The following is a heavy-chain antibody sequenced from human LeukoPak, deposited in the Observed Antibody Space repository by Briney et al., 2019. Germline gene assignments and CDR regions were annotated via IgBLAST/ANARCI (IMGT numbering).Heavy chain of an antibody. Sequence: GGSLRLSCAASGFSFSSYAMYWVRQVPGKVLEWVAAISYDGSNRNYADSVKGRFTISRDNSNKTLFLQMNSLRVEDTSVYYCARGGVVVVTATHSWFDPWGQGTLVTVSS. CDR2: ISYDGSNR. CDR1: GFSFSSYA. V-gene: IGHV3-30*04. D-gene: IGHD2-21*02. J-gene: IGHJ5*02. CDR3: ARGGVVVVTATHSWFDP.